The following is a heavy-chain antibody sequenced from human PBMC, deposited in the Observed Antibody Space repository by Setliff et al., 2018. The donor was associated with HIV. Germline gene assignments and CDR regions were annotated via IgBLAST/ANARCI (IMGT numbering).Heavy chain of an antibody. D-gene: IGHD5-12*01. CDR1: GGSLSGYH. Sequence: SETLSLTCAVYGGSLSGYHWSWIRQSPEKGLEWIGEINHSGSTNYNPSLKSRVTISVDTSKNQFSLKLSSVTAADTAVYYCARHIAGYSDYDFGWFDPWGQGTLVTVSS. CDR2: INHSGST. J-gene: IGHJ5*02. CDR3: ARHIAGYSDYDFGWFDP. V-gene: IGHV4-34*01.